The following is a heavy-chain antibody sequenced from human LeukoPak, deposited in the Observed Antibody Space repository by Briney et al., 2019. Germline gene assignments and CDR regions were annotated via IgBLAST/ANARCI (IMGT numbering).Heavy chain of an antibody. Sequence: GGSLRPSCTASGFTFGDYAMSWVRQAPGKGLEWVGFIRSKTYGGTTEYAASVKGRFTISRDDSKSIAYLQMNSLKTDDTAVYCCTEGSSGPYDYWGQGTLVTVSS. V-gene: IGHV3-49*04. J-gene: IGHJ4*02. CDR1: GFTFGDYA. D-gene: IGHD3-22*01. CDR2: IRSKTYGGTT. CDR3: TEGSSGPYDY.